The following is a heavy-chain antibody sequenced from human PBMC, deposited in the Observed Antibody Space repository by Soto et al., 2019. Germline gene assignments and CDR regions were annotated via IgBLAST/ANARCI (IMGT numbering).Heavy chain of an antibody. CDR2: IYYSGST. CDR3: ARGGYSGYLPFDY. J-gene: IGHJ4*02. Sequence: KPSETLSLTCTVSGGSVSSGSYYWSWIRQPPGKGLEWIGYIYYSGSTNYNPSLKSRVTISVDTSKNQSSLKLSSVTAADTAVYYCARGGYSGYLPFDYWGQGTLVTVSS. CDR1: GGSVSSGSYY. D-gene: IGHD5-12*01. V-gene: IGHV4-61*01.